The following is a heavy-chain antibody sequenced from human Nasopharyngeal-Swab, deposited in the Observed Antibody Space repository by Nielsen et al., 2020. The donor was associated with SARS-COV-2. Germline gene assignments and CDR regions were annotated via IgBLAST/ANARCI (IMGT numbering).Heavy chain of an antibody. CDR1: GYTFTSYY. D-gene: IGHD1-26*01. Sequence: ASVKVSCKASGYTFTSYYMHWMRQAPGQGLEWMGIINPSGGSTSYAQKFQGRVTMTRDTSTGTVYMELSSLRSEDTAVYYCASWLSGSYLDWGQGTLVTVSS. J-gene: IGHJ4*02. V-gene: IGHV1-46*01. CDR3: ASWLSGSYLD. CDR2: INPSGGST.